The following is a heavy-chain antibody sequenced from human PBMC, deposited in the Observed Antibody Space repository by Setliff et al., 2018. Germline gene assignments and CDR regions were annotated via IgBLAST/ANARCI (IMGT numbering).Heavy chain of an antibody. D-gene: IGHD1-1*01. CDR2: INPNSGGT. J-gene: IGHJ6*03. CDR3: TRDPTGSNFYNFQFYMDV. Sequence: ASVKVSCKASGYTFTGYYIHWVRQAPGQGLEWMGWINPNSGGTTYAQTFQGRVAMTKDSSIRTAYMELSGLTSDDTAVYYCTRDPTGSNFYNFQFYMDVWGKGTTVTVS. V-gene: IGHV1-2*02. CDR1: GYTFTGYY.